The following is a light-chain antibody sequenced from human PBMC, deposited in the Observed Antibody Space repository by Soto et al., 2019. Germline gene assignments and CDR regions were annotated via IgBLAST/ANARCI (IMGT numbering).Light chain of an antibody. J-gene: IGKJ4*01. Sequence: AIQLTQSPSSLSVSVGDRVTITCRASQDISSALAWYQQKRGKAPKLLIYDASTLESGVPSRFSGSGAGTDFTLTISSLQPEDFATYFCQQFNSYLLTFGGGTKVEIK. CDR2: DAS. V-gene: IGKV1-13*02. CDR1: QDISSA. CDR3: QQFNSYLLT.